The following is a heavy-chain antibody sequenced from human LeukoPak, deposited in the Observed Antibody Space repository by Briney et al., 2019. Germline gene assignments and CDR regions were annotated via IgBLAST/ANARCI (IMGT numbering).Heavy chain of an antibody. CDR2: IKEDGSAI. CDR1: GFTLSNYW. V-gene: IGHV3-7*01. Sequence: GGSLRLSCAASGFTLSNYWMTWVRQAPGKGLEWVANIKEDGSAIYYVDSVEGRFTISRDNAKNSLYLQMNSLRAEDTAVYYCTRIAAAGSFDYWGQGTLVTVSS. D-gene: IGHD6-13*01. J-gene: IGHJ4*02. CDR3: TRIAAAGSFDY.